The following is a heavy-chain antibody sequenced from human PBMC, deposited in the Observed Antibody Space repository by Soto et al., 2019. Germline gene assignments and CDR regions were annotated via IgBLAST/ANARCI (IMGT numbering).Heavy chain of an antibody. J-gene: IGHJ6*02. D-gene: IGHD2-21*01. CDR1: GYTFSDFD. V-gene: IGHV1-8*01. Sequence: QAHLEQSGAELKRPGASVKVSCKASGYTFSDFDINWLRQASGQGPEWMGWMNAKSGDTFFPQRVQGKFNMTWDTSLSTAYMEVGSLTSDDTAIYYCARGNPFNSAGFDVGGQGTTVAVSS. CDR2: MNAKSGDT. CDR3: ARGNPFNSAGFDV.